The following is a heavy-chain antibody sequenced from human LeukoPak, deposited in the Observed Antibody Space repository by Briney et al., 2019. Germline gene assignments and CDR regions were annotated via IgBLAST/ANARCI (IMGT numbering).Heavy chain of an antibody. CDR3: ARESRRIAAAGPSYYMDV. CDR2: IYYSGST. D-gene: IGHD6-13*01. J-gene: IGHJ6*03. CDR1: GGSISSYY. Sequence: PSETLSLTCTVSGGSISSYYWGWIRQPPGKGLEWIGSIYYSGSTYYNPSLKSRVTISVDTSKNQFSLMLNSVTAADTAVYYCARESRRIAAAGPSYYMDVWGRGTTVTVSS. V-gene: IGHV4-39*07.